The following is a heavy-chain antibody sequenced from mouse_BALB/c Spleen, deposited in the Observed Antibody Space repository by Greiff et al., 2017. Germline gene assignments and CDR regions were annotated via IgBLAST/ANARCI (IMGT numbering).Heavy chain of an antibody. J-gene: IGHJ4*01. CDR3: ARDKVRRGYYAMDY. Sequence: EVKLMESGGGLVQPGGSLRLSCATSGFTFTDYYMSWVRQPPGKALEWLGFIRNKANGYTTEYSASVKGRFTISRDNSQSILYLQMNTLRAEDSATYYCARDKVRRGYYAMDYWGQGTSVTVSS. CDR1: GFTFTDYY. D-gene: IGHD2-14*01. CDR2: IRNKANGYTT. V-gene: IGHV7-3*02.